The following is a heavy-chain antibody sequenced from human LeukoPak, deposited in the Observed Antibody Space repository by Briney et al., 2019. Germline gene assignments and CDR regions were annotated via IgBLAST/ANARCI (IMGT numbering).Heavy chain of an antibody. CDR3: ARGSRQIVVVILDY. CDR1: GFTFSSYW. Sequence: GSLRLSCAASGFTFSSYWMSWVRQPPGKGLEWIGEINHSGSTNYNPSLKSRVTISVDTSKNQFSLKLSSVTAADTAVYYCARGSRQIVVVILDYWGQGTLVTVSS. D-gene: IGHD2-21*01. V-gene: IGHV4-34*01. J-gene: IGHJ4*02. CDR2: INHSGST.